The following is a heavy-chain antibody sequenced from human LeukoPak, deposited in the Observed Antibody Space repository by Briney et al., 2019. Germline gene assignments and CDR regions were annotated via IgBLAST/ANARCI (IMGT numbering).Heavy chain of an antibody. CDR2: ISYDRSNK. CDR1: GFTFSSYA. CDR3: ASGSPTELREYYFDY. J-gene: IGHJ4*02. D-gene: IGHD2-15*01. V-gene: IGHV3-30*04. Sequence: GGSLRLSCAASGFTFSSYAMHWVRQAPGKGLEWVAVISYDRSNKYYADSVKGRFTISRDNSKNTLYLQMNSLRAEDTAVHYCASGSPTELREYYFDYWGQGTLVTVSS.